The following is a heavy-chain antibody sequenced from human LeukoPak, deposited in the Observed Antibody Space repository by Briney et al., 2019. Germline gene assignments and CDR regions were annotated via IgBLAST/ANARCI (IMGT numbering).Heavy chain of an antibody. D-gene: IGHD3-3*01. CDR2: IYYSGST. CDR3: ARQAGRNYDFWSGYYSIDY. CDR1: GGSISSYY. Sequence: SETLSLTCTVSGGSISSYYWSWIRQPPGKGLEWIGYIYYSGSTNYNPSLKSRVTTSVDTSKNQFSLKLSSVTAADTAVYYCARQAGRNYDFWSGYYSIDYWGQGTLVTVSS. J-gene: IGHJ4*02. V-gene: IGHV4-59*01.